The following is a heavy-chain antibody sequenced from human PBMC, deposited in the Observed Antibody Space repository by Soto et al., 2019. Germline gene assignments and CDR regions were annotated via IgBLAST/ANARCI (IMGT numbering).Heavy chain of an antibody. CDR1: GFPFRTYG. CDR3: VGGQYYFDY. CDR2: ISYDGSNK. J-gene: IGHJ4*02. Sequence: QVQLVESGGGVVQPGRSLRLSCAASGFPFRTYGMHWVREAPGKGLEWVAVISYDGSNKYYADSVKGRLTISRDNSKNTLFLQMNSLRPEDTALYYCVGGQYYFDYRGQGTLVTVSS. D-gene: IGHD3-10*01. V-gene: IGHV3-30*03.